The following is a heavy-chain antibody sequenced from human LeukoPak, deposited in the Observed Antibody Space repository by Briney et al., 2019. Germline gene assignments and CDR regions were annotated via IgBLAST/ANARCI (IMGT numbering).Heavy chain of an antibody. J-gene: IGHJ3*02. D-gene: IGHD1-26*01. CDR1: GGSISSYY. CDR3: ARGGSYWIYAFDI. V-gene: IGHV4-59*01. CDR2: IYYSGST. Sequence: PSETLSLTCTVSGGSISSYYWSWIRQPPGKGLEWIGYIYYSGSTNYNPSLKSRVTISVDTSKNQFSLKLSSVTAADTAVYYCARGGSYWIYAFDIWGQGTMVTVSS.